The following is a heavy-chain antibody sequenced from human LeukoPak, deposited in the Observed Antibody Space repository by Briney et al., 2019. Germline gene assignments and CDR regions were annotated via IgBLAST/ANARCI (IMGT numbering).Heavy chain of an antibody. J-gene: IGHJ4*02. CDR3: ARGLNTIFGVVIIAPLDY. Sequence: SETLSLTCAVYGGSFSGYYWSWIRQPPGKGLEWIGEINHSGSTNYNPSLKSRVTISVDTSKNQFSLKLSSVTAADTAVYYCARGLNTIFGVVIIAPLDYWGQGTLVTVSS. CDR1: GGSFSGYY. D-gene: IGHD3-3*01. CDR2: INHSGST. V-gene: IGHV4-34*01.